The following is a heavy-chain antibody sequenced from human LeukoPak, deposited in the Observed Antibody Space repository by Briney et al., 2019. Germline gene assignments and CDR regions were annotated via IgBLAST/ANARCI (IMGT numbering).Heavy chain of an antibody. CDR1: GGSLSGDY. D-gene: IGHD3-3*01. CDR2: INHSGST. J-gene: IGHJ3*02. V-gene: IGHV4-34*01. Sequence: SETLSLTCAVYGGSLSGDYWSWIRQPPGKGLEWIGEINHSGSTNYNPSVKSRVTISVDTSKNQFSLMLSSVTAADTAMYHCARWSRRLSRDAFDIWGQGTIVTVPS. CDR3: ARWSRRLSRDAFDI.